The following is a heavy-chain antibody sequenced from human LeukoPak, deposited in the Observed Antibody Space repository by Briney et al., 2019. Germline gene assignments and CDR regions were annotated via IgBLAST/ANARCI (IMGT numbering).Heavy chain of an antibody. V-gene: IGHV1-24*01. CDR1: GYTLTELS. CDR3: ATFYFLSGTFDY. J-gene: IGHJ4*02. CDR2: FDPEDGET. D-gene: IGHD2/OR15-2a*01. Sequence: ASVKVSCKVSGYTLTELSMHWVGQAPGKGREWMGGFDPEDGETIYAQKFQGRVTMTEDTSTDTAYMELSSLRSEDTAVYYCATFYFLSGTFDYWGQGTLVTVSS.